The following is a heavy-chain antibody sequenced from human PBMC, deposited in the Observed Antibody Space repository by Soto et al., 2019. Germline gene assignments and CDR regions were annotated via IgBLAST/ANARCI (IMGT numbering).Heavy chain of an antibody. J-gene: IGHJ4*02. V-gene: IGHV3-21*01. Sequence: GGSLRLSCAASGSTFTRYSMNWVRQAPGKGLEWVSSISSTTNYIYYADSMKGRFTVSRDNAKNSVYLEMNSLSAEDTALYYCARESEDLTSNFDYWGQGTLVTVSS. CDR3: ARESEDLTSNFDY. CDR2: ISSTTNYI. CDR1: GSTFTRYS.